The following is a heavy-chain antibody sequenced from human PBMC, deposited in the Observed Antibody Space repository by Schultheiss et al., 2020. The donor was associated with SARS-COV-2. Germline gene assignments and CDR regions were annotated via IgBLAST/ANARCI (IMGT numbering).Heavy chain of an antibody. J-gene: IGHJ6*02. D-gene: IGHD6-13*01. CDR2: IKSKTDGGTT. CDR1: GFTFSNAW. CDR3: ASPAYSSSWLDYYYYGMDV. V-gene: IGHV3-15*01. Sequence: GGSLRLSCAASGFTFSNAWMSWVRQAPGKGLEWVGRIKSKTDGGTTDYAAPVKGRFTISRDDSKNTLYLQMNSLRAEDTAVYYCASPAYSSSWLDYYYYGMDVWGQGTTVTVSS.